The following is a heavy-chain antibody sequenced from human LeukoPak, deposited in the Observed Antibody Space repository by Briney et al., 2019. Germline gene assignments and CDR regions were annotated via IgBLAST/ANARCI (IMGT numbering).Heavy chain of an antibody. CDR2: ISSSGSTI. D-gene: IGHD3-3*01. J-gene: IGHJ3*02. CDR3: ARGGITIFGVVSGAFDI. Sequence: GGSLRLSCAASRFTFSSYEMNWVRQAPGQGLEWVSYISSSGSTIYHADSVKGRFTISRDNAKNSLYLQMNSMRAEDTAAYYCARGGITIFGVVSGAFDIWGQGTMVTVSS. V-gene: IGHV3-48*03. CDR1: RFTFSSYE.